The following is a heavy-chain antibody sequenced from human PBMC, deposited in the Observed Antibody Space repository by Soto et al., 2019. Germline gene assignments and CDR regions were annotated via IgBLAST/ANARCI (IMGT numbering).Heavy chain of an antibody. CDR3: AKAGGRVVDAYDP. Sequence: GGSLRLSGVASGLTFRSYSLSWVRQAPGKGLEWVSGISDTGSNTFYADSVKGRFTISRDNAKNTLYLQMNSLRADDTALYYCAKAGGRVVDAYDPWGQRTLVPVSS. CDR2: ISDTGSNT. V-gene: IGHV3-23*01. CDR1: GLTFRSYS. J-gene: IGHJ5*02. D-gene: IGHD3-10*01.